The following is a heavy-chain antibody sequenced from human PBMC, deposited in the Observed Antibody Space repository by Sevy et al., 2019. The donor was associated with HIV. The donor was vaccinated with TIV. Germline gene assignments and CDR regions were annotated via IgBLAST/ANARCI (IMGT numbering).Heavy chain of an antibody. CDR1: GGTFSSYA. CDR2: IIPIFGTA. V-gene: IGHV1-69*13. D-gene: IGHD6-13*01. J-gene: IGHJ4*02. CDR3: ARESDSSSWYRPFDY. Sequence: ASVKVSCKASGGTFSSYAISWVRQAPGQGLEWMGGIIPIFGTANYAQKFQGRVTITADESTSTAYMELGSLRSEDTAVYYCARESDSSSWYRPFDYWGQGTLVTVSS.